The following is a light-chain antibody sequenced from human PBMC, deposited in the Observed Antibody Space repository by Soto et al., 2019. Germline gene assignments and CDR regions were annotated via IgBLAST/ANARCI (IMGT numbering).Light chain of an antibody. CDR3: SSYTSISSWV. Sequence: QSALTQPASVSGSPGQSITISCTGSSSDVGGYDYVSWYQQHPGKAPKLMIYEVNNRPSGVSNRFSGSKSGNTASLTISGLLAEDDADYYCSSYTSISSWVFGGGTKLTVL. CDR1: SSDVGGYDY. V-gene: IGLV2-14*01. J-gene: IGLJ3*02. CDR2: EVN.